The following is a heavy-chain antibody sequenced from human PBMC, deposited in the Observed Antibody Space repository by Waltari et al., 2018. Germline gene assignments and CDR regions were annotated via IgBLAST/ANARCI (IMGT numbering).Heavy chain of an antibody. CDR2: IRSKANSYAT. D-gene: IGHD3-22*01. CDR1: GFTFSVSA. Sequence: EVQLVESGGGLVQPGGSLKLACAASGFTFSVSAMHWVRQASGKGLEWVGRIRSKANSYATAYAASVKGRFTISRDDSKNTAYLQMNSLKTEDTAVYYCTRRSSDDSSGYWASWGQGTLVTVSS. V-gene: IGHV3-73*01. CDR3: TRRSSDDSSGYWAS. J-gene: IGHJ4*02.